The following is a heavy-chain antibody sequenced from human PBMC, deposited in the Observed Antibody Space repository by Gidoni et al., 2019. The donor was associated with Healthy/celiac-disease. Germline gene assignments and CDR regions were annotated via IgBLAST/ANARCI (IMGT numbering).Heavy chain of an antibody. Sequence: QVQLVESGGGVVQPGRSLRLSCAASGFPFSRYARHWVRQAPGKGLEWGAVISYDGSNKYYADSVKGRFTISRDNSKNTLYLQMNSLRAEDTAVYYCARGQGGGNHDYGMDVWGQGTTVTVSS. V-gene: IGHV3-30-3*01. J-gene: IGHJ6*02. CDR3: ARGQGGGNHDYGMDV. CDR1: GFPFSRYA. CDR2: ISYDGSNK. D-gene: IGHD2-15*01.